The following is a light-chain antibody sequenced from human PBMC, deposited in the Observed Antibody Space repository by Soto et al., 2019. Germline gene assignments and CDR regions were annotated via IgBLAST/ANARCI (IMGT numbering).Light chain of an antibody. J-gene: IGLJ2*01. CDR1: KLGDKY. CDR2: QDS. Sequence: SYELTQPPSVSVSPGQTASITCSGDKLGDKYACWYQQKPGQSPVRVIYQDSKRPSGIPERFSGSNSGNTATLTISGTQAMDEADYYCQAWDSSIVVFGGGTKVTVL. V-gene: IGLV3-1*01. CDR3: QAWDSSIVV.